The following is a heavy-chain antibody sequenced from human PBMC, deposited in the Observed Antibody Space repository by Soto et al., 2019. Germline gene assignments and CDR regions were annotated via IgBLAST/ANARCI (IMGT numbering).Heavy chain of an antibody. V-gene: IGHV1-69*02. D-gene: IGHD3-10*01. Sequence: QVQLVQSGAEVTKPGSSVTVSCTASGDTFSRFTLSWVRQAPGHGLEWMGRIIPMLGMSNSALKFQGRVTITADKSTNKVYMHLNSLRSDDTAVYYCATSYGSGSAHFDSWGQGTLVTVSS. CDR1: GDTFSRFT. CDR2: IIPMLGMS. J-gene: IGHJ4*02. CDR3: ATSYGSGSAHFDS.